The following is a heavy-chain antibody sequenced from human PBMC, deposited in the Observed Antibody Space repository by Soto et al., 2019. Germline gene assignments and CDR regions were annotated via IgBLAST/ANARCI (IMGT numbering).Heavy chain of an antibody. CDR3: AGDGRIAMAGPGCFGS. Sequence: EVQLGESGGGLVKPGGSLRLSWAASGFTFSSYIMNWVRQAPGKVLEWVSSISSSSSYIYYADSVKGRFAIARDNEKKSVYLHSSVQRADDPAVYYCAGDGRIAMAGPGCFGSRGQGTLVTVYS. V-gene: IGHV3-21*01. D-gene: IGHD6-19*01. CDR1: GFTFSSYI. CDR2: ISSSSSYI. J-gene: IGHJ5*01.